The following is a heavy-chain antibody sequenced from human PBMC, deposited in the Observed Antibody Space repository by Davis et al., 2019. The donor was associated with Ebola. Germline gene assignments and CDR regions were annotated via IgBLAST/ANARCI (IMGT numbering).Heavy chain of an antibody. D-gene: IGHD5-18*01. V-gene: IGHV4-59*01. CDR2: IYYCGGT. CDR3: ARGTNTGIQWFDP. J-gene: IGHJ5*02. Sequence: PSETLSLTCTVSRGSMRNYHWSWIRQSQGKGLEWIGYIYYCGGTKYNPSLKSRVTISVDASKNYFSLRLNSVTAADTAVYYCARGTNTGIQWFDPWGPGILVTVSS. CDR1: RGSMRNYH.